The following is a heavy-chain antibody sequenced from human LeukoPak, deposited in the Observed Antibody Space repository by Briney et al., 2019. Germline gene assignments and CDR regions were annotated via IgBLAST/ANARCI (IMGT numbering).Heavy chain of an antibody. CDR2: IKQDGSEK. CDR3: AREDQPRGTFDY. J-gene: IGHJ4*02. CDR1: GFTFRNYW. D-gene: IGHD2-15*01. Sequence: PGGPLRLSCAASGFTFRNYWMSWVRQAPGKGLEWVANIKQDGSEKYYVDSVKGRFTISRDNAKNSLYLQMNSLRAEDTALYYCAREDQPRGTFDYWGQGILVTVSS. V-gene: IGHV3-7*03.